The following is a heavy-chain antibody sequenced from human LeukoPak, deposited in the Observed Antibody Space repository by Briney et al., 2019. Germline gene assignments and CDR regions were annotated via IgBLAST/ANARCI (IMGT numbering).Heavy chain of an antibody. CDR2: IKQDGSEK. CDR1: GGSITSVSYS. J-gene: IGHJ4*02. CDR3: ASPGSVGDTGMPDY. D-gene: IGHD5-18*01. Sequence: PSETLSLTCTVSGGSITSVSYSWTWVRQAPGKGLEWVANIKQDGSEKYYVDSVKGRFTISRDNAKKSLYLHMNSLRAEDTAVYYCASPGSVGDTGMPDYWGQGTLVTVSP. V-gene: IGHV3-7*01.